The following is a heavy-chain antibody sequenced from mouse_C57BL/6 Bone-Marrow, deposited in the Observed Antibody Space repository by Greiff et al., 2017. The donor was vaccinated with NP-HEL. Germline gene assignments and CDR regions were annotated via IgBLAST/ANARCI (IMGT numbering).Heavy chain of an antibody. D-gene: IGHD1-1*01. V-gene: IGHV1-5*01. CDR1: GYTFTSYW. CDR2: IYPGNSDT. J-gene: IGHJ1*03. CDR3: TAITTVPYWYFDV. Sequence: EVQLQQSGTVLARPGASVKMSCKTSGYTFTSYWMHWVKQRPGQGLEWIGAIYPGNSDTSYNQKFKGKAKLTAVTSASTAYMELSSLTNEDSAVYYCTAITTVPYWYFDVWGTGTTVTVSS.